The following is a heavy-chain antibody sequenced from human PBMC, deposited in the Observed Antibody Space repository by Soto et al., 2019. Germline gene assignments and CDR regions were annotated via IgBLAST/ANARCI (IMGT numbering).Heavy chain of an antibody. V-gene: IGHV4-34*01. J-gene: IGHJ6*02. CDR3: ARRRGIATYYDFWSGYSGYYGMDV. CDR1: GGSFSGYY. D-gene: IGHD3-3*01. CDR2: INHSGST. Sequence: SETLSLTCAVYGGSFSGYYWSWIRQPPGKGLEWIGEINHSGSTNYNPSLKSRVTISVDTSKNQFSLKLSSVTAADTAVYYCARRRGIATYYDFWSGYSGYYGMDVWGQGTTVTVS.